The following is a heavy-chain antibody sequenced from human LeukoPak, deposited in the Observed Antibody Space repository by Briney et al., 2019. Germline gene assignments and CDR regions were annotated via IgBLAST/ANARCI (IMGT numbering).Heavy chain of an antibody. CDR2: INSDGSST. CDR1: GFTFSSYW. D-gene: IGHD2-2*01. J-gene: IGHJ4*02. Sequence: GGSLRLSCAASGFTFSSYWMHWVRQAPGKGLVWVSRINSDGSSTSYADSVKGRFTISRDNAKNTLYLQMNSLRAEDTAVYYCARDLVVVPAADYGDFDYWGQGTLVTVSS. CDR3: ARDLVVVPAADYGDFDY. V-gene: IGHV3-74*01.